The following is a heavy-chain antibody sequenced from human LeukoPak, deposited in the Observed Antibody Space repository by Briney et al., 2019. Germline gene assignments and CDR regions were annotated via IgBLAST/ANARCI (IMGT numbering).Heavy chain of an antibody. D-gene: IGHD3-10*01. Sequence: SETLSLTCTVSGGSISSYYWGWIRQPAGKGLEWIGRIYTSGSTNYNPSLKSRVTISVDKSKNQFSLKLSSVTAADTAVYYCARKGGAASGSYYNPNYYYYMDVWGKGTTVTVSS. CDR2: IYTSGST. CDR3: ARKGGAASGSYYNPNYYYYMDV. V-gene: IGHV4-4*07. J-gene: IGHJ6*03. CDR1: GGSISSYY.